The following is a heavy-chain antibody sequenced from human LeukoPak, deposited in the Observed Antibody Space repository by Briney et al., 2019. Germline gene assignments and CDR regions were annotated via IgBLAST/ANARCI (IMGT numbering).Heavy chain of an antibody. CDR1: GYTFTSYD. V-gene: IGHV1-8*01. J-gene: IGHJ5*02. CDR2: MNPNSGNT. D-gene: IGHD3-3*01. Sequence: ASVKVSCKASGYTFTSYDINWVRQATGQGLEWMGWMNPNSGNTGYAQKFQGRVTMTRNTSISTAYMELSSLRSEDTAVYYCARAIFGVVVNWFDPWGQETLVTVSS. CDR3: ARAIFGVVVNWFDP.